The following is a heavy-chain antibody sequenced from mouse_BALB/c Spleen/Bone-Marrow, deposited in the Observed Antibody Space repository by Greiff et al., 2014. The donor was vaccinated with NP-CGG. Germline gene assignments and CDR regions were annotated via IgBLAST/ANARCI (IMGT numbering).Heavy chain of an antibody. CDR3: ARVLGRPF. CDR1: GYAFTNYL. Sequence: QVQLLQSGAEVVRPGTSVKVSCKASGYAFTNYLIEWIKQRPGQGLEWIELINPGSGGTNYNEKFKGKATLTADKSSSTAYMQLSSLTSDDSAVYFCARVLGRPFWGQGTLVTVSA. D-gene: IGHD4-1*01. CDR2: INPGSGGT. V-gene: IGHV1-54*01. J-gene: IGHJ3*01.